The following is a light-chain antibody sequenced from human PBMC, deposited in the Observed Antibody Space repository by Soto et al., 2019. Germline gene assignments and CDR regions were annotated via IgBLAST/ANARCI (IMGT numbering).Light chain of an antibody. Sequence: VITQSPSTLSVSPGERATLSCRASQSVSSDLAWYHQKPGQAPRLLIYGASTRATGIPARFSGSGSGTEFTLTINSLQSEDFAVYYCQQYNNWPRTFGQGTKVDIK. CDR1: QSVSSD. CDR2: GAS. CDR3: QQYNNWPRT. V-gene: IGKV3-15*01. J-gene: IGKJ1*01.